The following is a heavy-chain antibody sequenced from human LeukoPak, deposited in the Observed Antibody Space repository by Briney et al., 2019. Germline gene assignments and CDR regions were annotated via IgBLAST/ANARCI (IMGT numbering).Heavy chain of an antibody. J-gene: IGHJ4*02. CDR1: GGTFSSYA. Sequence: SVKVSCKASGGTFSSYAISWVRQAPGQGLEWMGGIIPIFGTANYAQKFQGRVTITADESTSTAYMELSSLRSEDTAVYYCARDLNWDYSGAPGYWGQGTLVTVSS. V-gene: IGHV1-69*13. D-gene: IGHD1-7*01. CDR3: ARDLNWDYSGAPGY. CDR2: IIPIFGTA.